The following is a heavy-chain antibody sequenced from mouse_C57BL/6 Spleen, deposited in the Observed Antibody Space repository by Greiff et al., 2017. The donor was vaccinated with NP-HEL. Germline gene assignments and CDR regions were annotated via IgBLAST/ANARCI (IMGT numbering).Heavy chain of an antibody. CDR1: GYTFTSYW. D-gene: IGHD2-3*01. J-gene: IGHJ2*01. V-gene: IGHV1-61*01. Sequence: QVQLQQPGAELVRPGSSVKLSCKASGYTFTSYWMDWVKQRPGQGLEWIGNIYPSDSETHYNQKFKDKATLTVDKSSSTAHMQLSSLTSEDSAVYYCARHDGYYGEDYFDYWGQGTTLTVSS. CDR3: ARHDGYYGEDYFDY. CDR2: IYPSDSET.